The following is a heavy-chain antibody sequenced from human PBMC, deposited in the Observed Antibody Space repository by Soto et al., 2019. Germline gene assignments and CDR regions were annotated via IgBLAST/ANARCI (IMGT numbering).Heavy chain of an antibody. J-gene: IGHJ4*02. CDR2: IYYSGST. CDR1: GGSISSGDYY. Sequence: QVQLQESGPGLVKPSQTLSLTCTVSGGSISSGDYYWSWIRQPPGKGLEWIGYIYYSGSTYYNPSPKCRFTISVDTSKNQFSLKLSSVTAADTAVYYCARVGGFGATTIDYWGQGTLVTVSS. V-gene: IGHV4-30-4*01. D-gene: IGHD3-10*01. CDR3: ARVGGFGATTIDY.